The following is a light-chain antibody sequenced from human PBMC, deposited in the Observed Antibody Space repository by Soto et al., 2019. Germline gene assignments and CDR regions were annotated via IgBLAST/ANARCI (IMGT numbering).Light chain of an antibody. CDR1: QSVYNNY. Sequence: EVVLTQSPGTLSLSPGETATLSCRTSQSVYNNYLAWYQQKPGQAPRLLIHGASSRATDVPDRFNASGSGTDFTLTIRRLEPEDFAVYYCQQFTFSMWTFGQGTRVEV. CDR2: GAS. V-gene: IGKV3-20*01. J-gene: IGKJ1*01. CDR3: QQFTFSMWT.